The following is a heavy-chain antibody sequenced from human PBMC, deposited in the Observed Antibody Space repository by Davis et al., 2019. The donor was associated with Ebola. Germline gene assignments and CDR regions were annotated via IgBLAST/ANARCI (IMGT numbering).Heavy chain of an antibody. CDR2: ITGSGSLT. J-gene: IGHJ6*02. D-gene: IGHD1-1*01. CDR1: GFTFSDHY. V-gene: IGHV3-11*01. CDR3: TRAKLQLYGMDV. Sequence: PGGSLRLSCAVSGFTFSDHYMSWIRQAPGKGLEWISSITGSGSLTYYAASVKGRFTISRDNTNNSLFLQMSALRVDDTAVYYCTRAKLQLYGMDVWGRGTTVTVSS.